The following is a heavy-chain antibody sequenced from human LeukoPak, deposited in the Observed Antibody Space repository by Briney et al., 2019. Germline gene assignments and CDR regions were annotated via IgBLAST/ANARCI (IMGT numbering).Heavy chain of an antibody. V-gene: IGHV3-15*01. CDR2: IKSKTDGGTT. CDR3: ARAGIAAVFDY. CDR1: GFTFSNAW. D-gene: IGHD6-13*01. Sequence: PGGSLRLSCAASGFTFSNAWMSWVRQAPGKGLEWVGRIKSKTDGGTTDYAAPVKGRFTISRDDSKNTLYLQMNSLKTEDTAVYYCARAGIAAVFDYWGQGTLVTVSS. J-gene: IGHJ4*02.